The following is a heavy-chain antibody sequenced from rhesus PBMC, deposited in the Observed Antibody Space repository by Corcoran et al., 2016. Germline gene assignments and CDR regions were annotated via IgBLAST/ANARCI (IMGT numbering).Heavy chain of an antibody. CDR3: ARGVMTWGHDAFDF. D-gene: IGHD3-22*01. V-gene: IGHV4-80*01. CDR1: GGSFSSYW. Sequence: QVQLQESGPGLVKPSETLSLTCAVSGGSFSSYWWSWIRQPPGKGLEWVGGISGNSGNTNYNPSLKSRFTISKDAAKNQFSLKLSSVTAADTAVYYCARGVMTWGHDAFDFWGQGLRVTVSS. J-gene: IGHJ3*01. CDR2: ISGNSGNT.